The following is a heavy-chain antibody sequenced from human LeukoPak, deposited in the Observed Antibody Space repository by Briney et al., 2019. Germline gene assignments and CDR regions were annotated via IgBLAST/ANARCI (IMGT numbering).Heavy chain of an antibody. CDR3: AREAAAARWGWYMDV. V-gene: IGHV4-30-4*08. CDR1: GGSISSGDYY. CDR2: IYYSGST. J-gene: IGHJ6*03. Sequence: SETPSLTCTVSGGSISSGDYYWSWIRQPPGKGLEWIGYIYYSGSTYYNPSLKSRVTISVDTSKNQFSLKLSSVTAADTAVYYCAREAAAARWGWYMDVWGKGTTVTVSS. D-gene: IGHD6-13*01.